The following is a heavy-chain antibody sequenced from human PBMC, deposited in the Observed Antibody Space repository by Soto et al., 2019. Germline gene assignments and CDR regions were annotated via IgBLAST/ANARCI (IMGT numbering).Heavy chain of an antibody. J-gene: IGHJ4*02. CDR3: ARHSSEDYFDY. V-gene: IGHV1-3*01. CDR2: ISAGNGNT. Sequence: ASVKVSCKASGYTFTSYAMHWVRQAPGQRLEWMGWISAGNGNTKYSQKFQGRVTITRDTSASTAYMELSSLRSEDTAVYYCARHSSEDYFDYWGQGTLVTSPQ. D-gene: IGHD6-25*01. CDR1: GYTFTSYA.